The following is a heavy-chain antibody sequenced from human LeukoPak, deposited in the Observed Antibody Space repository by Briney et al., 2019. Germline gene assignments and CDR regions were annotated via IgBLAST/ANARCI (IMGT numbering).Heavy chain of an antibody. V-gene: IGHV3-30*18. D-gene: IGHD6-13*01. CDR2: ISYDGSNK. J-gene: IGHJ6*02. Sequence: PGGSLRLSCAASGFTFSSYGMHWVRQAPGKGLEWVAVISYDGSNKYYADSVKGRFTISRDNSKNTLYLQMNSLRAEDTAVYYCAKARASAAGYYYGMDVWGQGTTVTVSS. CDR1: GFTFSSYG. CDR3: AKARASAAGYYYGMDV.